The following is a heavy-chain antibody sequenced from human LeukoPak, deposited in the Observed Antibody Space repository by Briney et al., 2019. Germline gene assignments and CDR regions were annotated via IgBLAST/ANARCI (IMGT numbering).Heavy chain of an antibody. D-gene: IGHD2-2*01. CDR3: ARGEVCSSTSCFSYYYYYMDV. V-gene: IGHV1-2*02. CDR2: INPNSGGT. J-gene: IGHJ6*03. Sequence: ASVKVSCKASGYTFTGYYMHWVRQAPGQGLEWMGWINPNSGGTNYAQKFQGRVTMTRDTSISTAYMELSRLRSDDTAVYYCARGEVCSSTSCFSYYYYYMDVWGKGTTVTVSS. CDR1: GYTFTGYY.